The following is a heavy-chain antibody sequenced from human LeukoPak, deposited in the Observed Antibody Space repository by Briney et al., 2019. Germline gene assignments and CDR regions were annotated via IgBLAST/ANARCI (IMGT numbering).Heavy chain of an antibody. D-gene: IGHD5-18*01. CDR3: ARRVDTAMAHDAFDI. J-gene: IGHJ3*02. CDR2: IYYSGST. V-gene: IGHV4-39*01. Sequence: SETLSLTCTVSGGSISSSSYYWGWIRQPPGKGLEWIGSIYYSGSTYCNPSLKSRVTISVDTSKNQFSLKLSSVTAADTAVYYCARRVDTAMAHDAFDIWGQGTMVTVSS. CDR1: GGSISSSSYY.